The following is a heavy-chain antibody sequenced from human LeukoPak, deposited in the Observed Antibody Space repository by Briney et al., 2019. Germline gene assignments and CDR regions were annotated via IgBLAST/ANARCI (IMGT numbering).Heavy chain of an antibody. V-gene: IGHV1-2*02. CDR1: GYTFTGYY. CDR3: AREYYDFWSGYYLTFDY. Sequence: GASVKVSCKASGYTFTGYYMHWVRQAPGQGLEWMGWINPNSGGTNYAQKFQGRATMTRDTSISTAYMELSRLRSDDTAVYYCAREYYDFWSGYYLTFDYWGQGTLVTVSS. CDR2: INPNSGGT. D-gene: IGHD3-3*01. J-gene: IGHJ4*02.